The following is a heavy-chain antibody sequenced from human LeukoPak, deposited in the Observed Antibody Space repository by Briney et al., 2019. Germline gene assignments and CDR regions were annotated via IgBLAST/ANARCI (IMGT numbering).Heavy chain of an antibody. V-gene: IGHV3-9*01. D-gene: IGHD3-16*01. CDR2: ISWNSGSI. Sequence: TGGSLRLSCAASGFTFDDYAMHWVRQAPGKGLEWVSGISWNSGSIGYADSVKGRFTISRDNAKNSQYLQMNSLRAEDTAVYYCAKLGGQEVYNYYVGVWGKGTTVAVSS. CDR3: AKLGGQEVYNYYVGV. CDR1: GFTFDDYA. J-gene: IGHJ6*03.